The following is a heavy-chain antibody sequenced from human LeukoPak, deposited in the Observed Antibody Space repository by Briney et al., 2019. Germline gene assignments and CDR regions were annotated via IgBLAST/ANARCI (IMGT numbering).Heavy chain of an antibody. J-gene: IGHJ5*02. CDR1: GFTFSSYA. Sequence: GGYLRLYCAASGFTFSSYAMHWVRQAPGKGLEWVAVISYDGSDKYYADSVKGRFTISRDNSKNTLYLQVHSLRAEDTAVYYCARDRGYQLLSFWFDPWGQGTLVTVSS. D-gene: IGHD2-2*01. V-gene: IGHV3-30*01. CDR3: ARDRGYQLLSFWFDP. CDR2: ISYDGSDK.